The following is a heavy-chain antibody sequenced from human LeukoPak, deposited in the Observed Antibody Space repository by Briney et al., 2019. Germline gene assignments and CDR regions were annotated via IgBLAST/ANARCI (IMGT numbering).Heavy chain of an antibody. Sequence: GSLRLSCAASGFTFSDYYMSWIRQAPGKGLEWVSYMSSSGSTIYYADSVKGRFTISRDNAQNSLYLQMNSLRAEDTAVYYCASHHWELLTSYFDYWGQGTLVTVSS. CDR1: GFTFSDYY. J-gene: IGHJ4*02. CDR3: ASHHWELLTSYFDY. V-gene: IGHV3-11*04. CDR2: MSSSGSTI. D-gene: IGHD1-26*01.